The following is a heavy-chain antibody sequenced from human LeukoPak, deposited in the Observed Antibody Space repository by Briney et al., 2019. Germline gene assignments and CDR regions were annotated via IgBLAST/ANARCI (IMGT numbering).Heavy chain of an antibody. CDR3: ARGRGYSSGWYGVY. D-gene: IGHD6-19*01. CDR2: MIPNSVNT. V-gene: IGHV1-8*01. Sequence: ASVKVSCKASGYSFTSYDFNWVRQATGQGREGMGGMIPNSVNTDYSQQFHGRVTMTRNTTISTASIELSSLRSEDTAVYICARGRGYSSGWYGVYWGQGTLVTVSS. CDR1: GYSFTSYD. J-gene: IGHJ4*02.